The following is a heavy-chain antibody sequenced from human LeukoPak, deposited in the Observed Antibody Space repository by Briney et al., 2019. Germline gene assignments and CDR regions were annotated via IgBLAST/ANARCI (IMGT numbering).Heavy chain of an antibody. D-gene: IGHD1-7*01. J-gene: IGHJ2*01. V-gene: IGHV3-11*05. CDR2: ISGSSTFT. Sequence: GGSLRLSCAASGFTFSDSYMSWIRQAPGKGLEWVSYISGSSTFTNFADSVRGRFTISRDNAKNSLYLQMNGLRAEDTAVYYCARGRELLGWYFDLWGRGTLDTVSS. CDR3: ARGRELLGWYFDL. CDR1: GFTFSDSY.